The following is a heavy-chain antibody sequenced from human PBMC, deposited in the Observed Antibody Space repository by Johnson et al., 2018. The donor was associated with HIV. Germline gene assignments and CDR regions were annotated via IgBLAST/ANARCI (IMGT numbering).Heavy chain of an antibody. V-gene: IGHV3-30*02. Sequence: QVQLVESGGGVVQPGGSLRLSCAAFGFTLSYYGMHWVRKAPGKGREGVALIRYDGYKKDYGDSVKGGFTISRDNSKEPLYLQMNSLRADDTAVYYCAKDLRVFDWFNAYDAFDIWGQGTMVTVSS. CDR2: IRYDGYKK. J-gene: IGHJ3*02. CDR3: AKDLRVFDWFNAYDAFDI. CDR1: GFTLSYYG. D-gene: IGHD3-9*01.